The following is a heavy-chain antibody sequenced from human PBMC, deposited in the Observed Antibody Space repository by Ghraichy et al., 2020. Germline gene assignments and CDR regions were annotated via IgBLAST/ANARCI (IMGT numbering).Heavy chain of an antibody. J-gene: IGHJ6*02. Sequence: GESLNISCKGSGYSFTSYWIGWVRQMPGKGLEWMGIIYPGDSDTRYSPSFQGQVTISADKSFSTAYLQWSSLKASDTAMYYCARGGLVPAAIYYYGMDVWGQGTTVTVSS. D-gene: IGHD2-2*01. CDR1: GYSFTSYW. V-gene: IGHV5-51*01. CDR3: ARGGLVPAAIYYYGMDV. CDR2: IYPGDSDT.